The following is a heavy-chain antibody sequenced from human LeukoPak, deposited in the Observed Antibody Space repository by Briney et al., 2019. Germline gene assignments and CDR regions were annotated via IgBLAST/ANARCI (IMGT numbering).Heavy chain of an antibody. CDR3: ARALGYCSSTSCYSDY. CDR1: GFTFSSNY. Sequence: GGSLRLSCAASGFTFSSNYMSWVRQAPGKGLEWVSVIYSGGSTYYADSVKGRFTISRDNSKNTLYLQMNSLRAEDTAVYYCARALGYCSSTSCYSDYWGQGTLVAVSS. J-gene: IGHJ4*02. CDR2: IYSGGST. D-gene: IGHD2-2*02. V-gene: IGHV3-66*02.